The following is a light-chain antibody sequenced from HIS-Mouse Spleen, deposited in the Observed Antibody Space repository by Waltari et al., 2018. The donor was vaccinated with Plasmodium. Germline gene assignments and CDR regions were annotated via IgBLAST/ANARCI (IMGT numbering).Light chain of an antibody. Sequence: QSALTQPASVSGSPGQSIPISCTGTSSDVGSYTLVSWYQHHPGKAPKLLIYEGSKRPSGVSNRFSGSKSCNTASLTISGLQAEDEADYYCCSYAGSSTWVFGGGTKLTVL. CDR1: SSDVGSYTL. CDR3: CSYAGSSTWV. J-gene: IGLJ2*01. V-gene: IGLV2-23*01. CDR2: EGS.